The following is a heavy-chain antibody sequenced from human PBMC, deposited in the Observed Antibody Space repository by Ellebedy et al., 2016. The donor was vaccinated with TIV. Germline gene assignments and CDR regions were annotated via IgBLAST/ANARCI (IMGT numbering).Heavy chain of an antibody. Sequence: AASVKVSCKASGYTFTSYYMHWVRQAPGQGLEWMGWIYPSSGDTKYAQKFQGRVTMTRDTSITTAYMELNRLTSDDTAVYYCAFGTVRGRFDYWGQGTLVTVSS. V-gene: IGHV1-2*02. D-gene: IGHD4-17*01. CDR3: AFGTVRGRFDY. J-gene: IGHJ4*02. CDR1: GYTFTSYY. CDR2: IYPSSGDT.